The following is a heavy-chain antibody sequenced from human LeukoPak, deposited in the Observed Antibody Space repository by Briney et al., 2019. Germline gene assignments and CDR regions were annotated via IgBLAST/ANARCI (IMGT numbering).Heavy chain of an antibody. CDR1: GGSISSSRHY. D-gene: IGHD4-11*01. V-gene: IGHV4-39*01. CDR2: FYYYGDT. Sequence: SGTLSLTCSVSGGSISSSRHYWGWLRQPPGKGLEWIGSFYYYGDTYYNPSLKSRVTISVDTSKNQFSLGLETVTAADTAVYYCARHGGYISNWVEDFQHWGQGTLAIVSS. J-gene: IGHJ1*01. CDR3: ARHGGYISNWVEDFQH.